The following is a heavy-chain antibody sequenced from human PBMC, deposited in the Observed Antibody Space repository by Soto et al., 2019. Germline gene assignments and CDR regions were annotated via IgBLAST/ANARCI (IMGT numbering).Heavy chain of an antibody. J-gene: IGHJ6*02. V-gene: IGHV1-3*01. CDR2: INAGNGNT. CDR1: GYTFTSYA. CDR3: ARVRELTHGEGYYYYGMDV. D-gene: IGHD1-26*01. Sequence: GASVKVSCKASGYTFTSYAMHWVRQAPGQRLEWMGWINAGNGNTKYSQKFQGRVTITRDTSASTAYMELSSLRSEDTAVYYCARVRELTHGEGYYYYGMDVWGQGTTVTVSS.